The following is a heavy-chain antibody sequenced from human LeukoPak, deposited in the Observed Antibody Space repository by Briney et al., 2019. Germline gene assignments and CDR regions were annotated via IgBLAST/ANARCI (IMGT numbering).Heavy chain of an antibody. Sequence: AGGSLRLSCAASGFTFSSYAMSWVRQAPGKGLEWVSAISGSGGSTYYADSVKGWFTISRDNSKNTLYLQMNSLRAEDTAVYYCAKAFYVWGSYREYYFDYWGQGTLVTVSS. CDR2: ISGSGGST. CDR1: GFTFSSYA. D-gene: IGHD3-16*01. J-gene: IGHJ4*02. CDR3: AKAFYVWGSYREYYFDY. V-gene: IGHV3-23*01.